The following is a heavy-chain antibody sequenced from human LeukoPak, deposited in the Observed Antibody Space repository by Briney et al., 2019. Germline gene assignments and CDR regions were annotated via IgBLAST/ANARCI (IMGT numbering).Heavy chain of an antibody. CDR2: MNPNSGNT. CDR1: GYTFTSYD. D-gene: IGHD3-10*01. J-gene: IGHJ6*02. CDR3: ARGALLWFGSDYYYYYGMDV. Sequence: ASVKVSCKASGYTFTSYDINWVRQATGQGLEWMGWMNPNSGNTGYAQKFQGRVTMTRNTSISTAYMELSSLRSEDTAVYYCARGALLWFGSDYYYYYGMDVWGQGTTVTVSS. V-gene: IGHV1-8*01.